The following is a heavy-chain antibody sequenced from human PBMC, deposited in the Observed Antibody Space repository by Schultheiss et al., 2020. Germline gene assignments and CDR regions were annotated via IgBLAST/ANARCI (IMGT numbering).Heavy chain of an antibody. D-gene: IGHD6-19*01. J-gene: IGHJ4*02. V-gene: IGHV3-30*03. CDR3: ARDPYSSGMDYFDY. CDR1: GFTFDDYA. Sequence: GGSLRLSCAASGFTFDDYAMHWVRQAPGKGLEWVAVISYDGSNKYYADSVKGRFTISRDNAKNTLYLQMNSLRAEETAVYYCARDPYSSGMDYFDYWGQGTLV. CDR2: ISYDGSNK.